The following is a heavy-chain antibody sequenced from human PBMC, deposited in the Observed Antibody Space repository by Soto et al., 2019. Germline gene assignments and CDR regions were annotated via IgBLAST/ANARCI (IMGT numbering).Heavy chain of an antibody. Sequence: QVQLQEAGPGLVKPSETLSLTCTVSGGSISSFYWSWIRQPPGKGLEWIGYMYDSGSTDYNPSLKSRVTISADTSKNQFSLKLYSVTAADTAVYYCARDSNREASDYYYYMDVWGKGTTVTVSS. V-gene: IGHV4-59*01. CDR1: GGSISSFY. CDR2: MYDSGST. D-gene: IGHD1-26*01. J-gene: IGHJ6*03. CDR3: ARDSNREASDYYYYMDV.